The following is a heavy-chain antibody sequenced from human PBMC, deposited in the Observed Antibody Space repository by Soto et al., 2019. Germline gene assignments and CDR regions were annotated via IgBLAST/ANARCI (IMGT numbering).Heavy chain of an antibody. J-gene: IGHJ4*02. CDR2: IIPIFGTA. CDR3: ARVLPYPQYYFDY. Sequence: SVKVSCKASGGTFSSYAISWVRQAPGQGLEWMGGIIPIFGTANYAQKFQGRVTITADESTSTAYMELSSLRSEDTAAYYCARVLPYPQYYFDYWGQGTLVTVSS. CDR1: GGTFSSYA. V-gene: IGHV1-69*13.